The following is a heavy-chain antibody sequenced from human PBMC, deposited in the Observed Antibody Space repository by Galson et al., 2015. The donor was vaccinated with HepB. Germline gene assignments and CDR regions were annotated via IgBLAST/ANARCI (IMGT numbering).Heavy chain of an antibody. CDR2: IYYNGRT. Sequence: SETLSLTCTVSGVSLSSSGYYWDWVRQSPGKGLEWIASIYYNGRTHYSPSLKRRVTISADTSRKQFSLTLNSMSAADTAVYYCAGHWDGYTNGIAFDYWGQGILVTVSS. CDR1: GVSLSSSGYY. CDR3: AGHWDGYTNGIAFDY. V-gene: IGHV4-39*01. J-gene: IGHJ4*02. D-gene: IGHD6-25*01.